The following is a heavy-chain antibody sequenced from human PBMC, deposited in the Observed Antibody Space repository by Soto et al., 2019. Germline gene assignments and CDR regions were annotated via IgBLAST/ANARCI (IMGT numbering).Heavy chain of an antibody. CDR3: ARYYDFWTGLDY. D-gene: IGHD3-3*01. CDR1: GCYMSNYY. V-gene: IGHV4-59*01. CDR2: MIYSGNA. Sequence: SETLSLTCTVSGCYMSNYYWGWVRQPPGKGLEWIGYMIYSGNANYNPSLRGRVTISVDVSKSQFSLKLTSVTTADTAVYYCARYYDFWTGLDYWGQGTLVTVSS. J-gene: IGHJ4*02.